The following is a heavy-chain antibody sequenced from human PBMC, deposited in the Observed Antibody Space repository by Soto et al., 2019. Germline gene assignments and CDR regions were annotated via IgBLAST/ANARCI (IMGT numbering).Heavy chain of an antibody. D-gene: IGHD5-12*01. CDR3: AKDMGRLRWLRLLDY. V-gene: IGHV3-9*01. CDR1: GFTFDDYA. J-gene: IGHJ4*02. Sequence: DVQLVESGGGLVQPGRSLRLSCAASGFTFDDYAMHWVRQAPGKGLEWVSGISWNSGSIGYADSVKGRFTISRDNAKNSLYLQMNSLRAEDTALYYCAKDMGRLRWLRLLDYWGQGTLVTVSS. CDR2: ISWNSGSI.